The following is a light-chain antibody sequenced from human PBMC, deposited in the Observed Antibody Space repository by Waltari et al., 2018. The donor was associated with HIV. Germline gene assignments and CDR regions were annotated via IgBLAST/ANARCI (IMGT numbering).Light chain of an antibody. CDR2: EVT. V-gene: IGLV2-14*01. Sequence: QSVLTQPASVSGSPGQSITISCTGSSSDIGNYNDVSWYQQHPGKAPKLLIYEVTNRPSGISNRFSGSKSGNTASLTISGLHLEDESDYYCSSYTSVNTRVFGGGTKLTVL. CDR3: SSYTSVNTRV. CDR1: SSDIGNYND. J-gene: IGLJ3*02.